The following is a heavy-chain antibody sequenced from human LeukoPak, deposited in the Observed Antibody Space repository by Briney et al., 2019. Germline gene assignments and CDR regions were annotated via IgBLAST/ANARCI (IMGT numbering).Heavy chain of an antibody. V-gene: IGHV4-4*07. Sequence: SETLSLTCTVSGGSISSYYWSWIRQPAGKGLEWIGRIYTSGSTNYNPSLKSRVTMSADTSKNQFSLKLSSVTAADTAVYYCARDGYYYDSSGYSLFDYWGQGTLVTVSS. CDR3: ARDGYYYDSSGYSLFDY. D-gene: IGHD3-22*01. CDR1: GGSISSYY. J-gene: IGHJ4*02. CDR2: IYTSGST.